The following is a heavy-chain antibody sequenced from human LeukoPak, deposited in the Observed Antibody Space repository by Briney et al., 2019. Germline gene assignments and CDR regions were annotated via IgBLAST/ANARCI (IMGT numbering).Heavy chain of an antibody. CDR1: GFTFSSYA. D-gene: IGHD3-22*01. V-gene: IGHV3-23*01. Sequence: GASLRLSCAASGFTFSSYAMSWVRQAPGKGLEWVSAISGSGSSTYYADSVKGRFTISRDNSKNTLYLQMNSLRAEDTAVYYCAKDHYYDSSGYYYFDYWGQGTLVTVSS. CDR2: ISGSGSST. CDR3: AKDHYYDSSGYYYFDY. J-gene: IGHJ4*02.